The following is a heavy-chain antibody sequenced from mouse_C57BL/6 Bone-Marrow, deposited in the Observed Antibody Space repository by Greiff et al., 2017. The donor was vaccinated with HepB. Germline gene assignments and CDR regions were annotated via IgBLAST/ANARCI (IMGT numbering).Heavy chain of an antibody. CDR3: ARSSYYYGSSYAMDY. D-gene: IGHD1-1*01. V-gene: IGHV1-69*01. Sequence: VQLQQPGAELVMPGASVKLSCTASGYTFTSYWMHWVKQRPGQGLEWIGEIDPSDSYTNYNQKFKGKATLTVDKSSSTAYLQLSSLTSEDSAVYYCARSSYYYGSSYAMDYGGQGNSVTVSA. CDR2: IDPSDSYT. CDR1: GYTFTSYW. J-gene: IGHJ4*01.